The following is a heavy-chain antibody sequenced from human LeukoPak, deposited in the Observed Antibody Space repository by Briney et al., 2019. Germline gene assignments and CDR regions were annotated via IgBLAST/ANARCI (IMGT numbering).Heavy chain of an antibody. J-gene: IGHJ4*02. V-gene: IGHV4-59*01. Sequence: PSETLSLTCTVSGGSMTTYYWRWSRQPPGKGLEWIGYIFYSGSTAYNPSLKSRVTISVDTSENQFSLKLSSVTAADTALYYCATDRYYDSTGYNYFDHWGQGALVTVSS. CDR2: IFYSGST. CDR1: GGSMTTYY. D-gene: IGHD3-22*01. CDR3: ATDRYYDSTGYNYFDH.